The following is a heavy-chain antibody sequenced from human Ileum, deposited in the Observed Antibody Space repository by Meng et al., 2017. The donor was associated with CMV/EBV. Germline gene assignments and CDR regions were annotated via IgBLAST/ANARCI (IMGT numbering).Heavy chain of an antibody. CDR2: ISYTGST. V-gene: IGHV4-59*01. Sequence: LSLTFSVSCASIPDYYWAWLRQAPGNGLEYIAEISYTGSTTYSPSLKSRLTISMDTSKNQFSLKLSSVTAADTAMYFCARRWSGNDYWGQGTLVTVSS. CDR3: ARRWSGNDY. D-gene: IGHD5-24*01. CDR1: CASIPDYY. J-gene: IGHJ4*02.